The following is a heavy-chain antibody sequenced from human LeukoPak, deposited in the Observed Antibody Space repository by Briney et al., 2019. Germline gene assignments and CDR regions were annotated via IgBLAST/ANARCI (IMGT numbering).Heavy chain of an antibody. D-gene: IGHD2/OR15-2a*01. CDR3: AGHHPRNTVDF. CDR1: GGSISSYY. V-gene: IGHV4-59*08. J-gene: IGHJ4*02. CDR2: ISDIGSI. Sequence: SETLSRTCTGSGGSISSYYWSWIRQPPGKGLEWMAYISDIGSINYNPSLKSRVTISLDTSKNQFSLKLSSVTAADTAVYYCAGHHPRNTVDFWSQGTPVTVSS.